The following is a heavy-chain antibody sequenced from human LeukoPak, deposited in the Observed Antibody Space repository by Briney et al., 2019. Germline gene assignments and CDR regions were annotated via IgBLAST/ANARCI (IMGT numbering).Heavy chain of an antibody. CDR1: GFTFSTCG. CDR2: ISGSGGST. CDR3: AKHWNYYYYGMDV. V-gene: IGHV3-23*01. D-gene: IGHD3-3*01. Sequence: GGSLRLSCAASGFTFSTCGMHWVRQAPGKGLEWVSAISGSGGSTYYADSVKGRFTISRDNSKNTLYLQMNSLRAEDTAVYYCAKHWNYYYYGMDVWGQGTTVTVSS. J-gene: IGHJ6*02.